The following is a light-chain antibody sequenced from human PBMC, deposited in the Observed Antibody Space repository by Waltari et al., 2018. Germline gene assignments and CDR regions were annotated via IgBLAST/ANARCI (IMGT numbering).Light chain of an antibody. Sequence: EIVLTQSPATLSLSPGERATLPCRAIHSVNCDLAWYQQRPGQAPRLLIYDASNRATGIPARFSGSGSETDFTLTISSLQPEDSAVYYCQQRRNWPLTFGGGTKVEIK. CDR1: HSVNCD. CDR3: QQRRNWPLT. V-gene: IGKV3-11*01. J-gene: IGKJ4*01. CDR2: DAS.